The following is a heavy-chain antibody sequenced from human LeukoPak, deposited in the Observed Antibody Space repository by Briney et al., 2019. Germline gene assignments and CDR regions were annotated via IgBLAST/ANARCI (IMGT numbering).Heavy chain of an antibody. V-gene: IGHV4-39*01. CDR3: ARQTLSHSERWLQFFDY. J-gene: IGHJ4*02. CDR1: GGSISSSSYY. CDR2: IYYNGPT. Sequence: PSETLSLTCTVSGGSISSSSYYWGWIRQPPGKGLEWIGSIYYNGPTYYNPSLKSRVTISVDTSKNQFSLKLSSVTAADTAVYYCARQTLSHSERWLQFFDYWGQGTLVTVSS. D-gene: IGHD5-24*01.